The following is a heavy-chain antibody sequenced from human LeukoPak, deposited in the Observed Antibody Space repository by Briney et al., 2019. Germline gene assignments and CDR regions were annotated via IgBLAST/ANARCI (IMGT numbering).Heavy chain of an antibody. CDR1: GFTFSNYA. Sequence: GGSLRLSCVASGFTFSNYAMNWVRQAPGKGLEWVSGVSGGGSSTYYADSVKGRFAISRDNSKNTLYLQMNSLRAEDTAVYYCAKVPYGASGDFQHWGQGTLVTVSS. D-gene: IGHD4-17*01. V-gene: IGHV3-23*01. J-gene: IGHJ1*01. CDR2: VSGGGSST. CDR3: AKVPYGASGDFQH.